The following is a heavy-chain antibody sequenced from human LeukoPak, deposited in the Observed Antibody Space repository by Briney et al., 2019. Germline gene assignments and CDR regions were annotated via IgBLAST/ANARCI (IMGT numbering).Heavy chain of an antibody. CDR1: GLSVNSNY. CDR3: ARGFFFVGRQPAYAFDF. V-gene: IGHV3-53*01. J-gene: IGHJ4*02. CDR2: LYTGGNT. Sequence: GGSLRLSCAPSGLSVNSNYMTGVRQARGKGLEWGSVLYTGGNTYYAEAVQGRFSISRDNSRNTLYLQMNSLRAEDTAVYYCARGFFFVGRQPAYAFDFWGLGTLVTVSS. D-gene: IGHD1-14*01.